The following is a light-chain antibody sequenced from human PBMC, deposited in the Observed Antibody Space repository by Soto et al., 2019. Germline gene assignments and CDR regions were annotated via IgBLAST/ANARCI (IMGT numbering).Light chain of an antibody. J-gene: IGKJ1*01. CDR2: ATS. V-gene: IGKV1-39*01. Sequence: DIQMTQSPSSLSAALGGRVTITCRASQSISTYLNWYQQKPGKAPKLLIYATSSLQSGVPSRFSGSGSETDFTLTISSLQPEDFATYYCQQSYSTPRTFGQGTKVDIK. CDR3: QQSYSTPRT. CDR1: QSISTY.